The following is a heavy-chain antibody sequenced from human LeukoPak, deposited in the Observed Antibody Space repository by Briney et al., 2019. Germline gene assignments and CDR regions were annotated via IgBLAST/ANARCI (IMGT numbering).Heavy chain of an antibody. CDR1: GGSFSGYY. J-gene: IGHJ6*02. V-gene: IGHV4-34*01. D-gene: IGHD2-15*01. CDR3: ARDCSQKDGMDV. Sequence: SSETLTLTCAVDGGSFSGYYWSWIRQPPGKGLEWIGEINHSGSTNYNPSLKSRVTISVDTSKNQFSLKLSSVTAADTAVYYCARDCSQKDGMDVWGQGTTVTVSS. CDR2: INHSGST.